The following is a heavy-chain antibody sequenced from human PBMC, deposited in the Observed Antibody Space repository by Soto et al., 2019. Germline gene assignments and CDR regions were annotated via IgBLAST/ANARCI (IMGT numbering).Heavy chain of an antibody. V-gene: IGHV1-18*01. CDR3: ARGGPANGS. D-gene: IGHD2-8*01. J-gene: IGHJ5*02. CDR2: ISAYNGNT. CDR1: GYTFTNFG. Sequence: QVQLVQSGAEVKKPGASVKVSCKASGYTFTNFGISWVRQAPGQGLEWMGWISAYNGNTNYAQNFQGRVTMTTDTSTSPALMERRSRRSDDTGVCYCARGGPANGSWGQGTLVTVSS.